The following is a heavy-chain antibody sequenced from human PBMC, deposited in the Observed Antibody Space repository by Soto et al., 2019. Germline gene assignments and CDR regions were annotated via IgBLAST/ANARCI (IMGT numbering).Heavy chain of an antibody. CDR3: ARVRSGWGIDY. CDR1: GGSISSGGYS. D-gene: IGHD6-19*01. Sequence: SETLSLTCAVSGGSISSGGYSWSWIRQPPGKGLNYIGYIYHSGSTYYNPSLKSRVTISVDRSKNQSSLKLSSVTAADTAVYYCARVRSGWGIDYWGQGTLVTVSS. J-gene: IGHJ4*02. CDR2: IYHSGST. V-gene: IGHV4-30-2*01.